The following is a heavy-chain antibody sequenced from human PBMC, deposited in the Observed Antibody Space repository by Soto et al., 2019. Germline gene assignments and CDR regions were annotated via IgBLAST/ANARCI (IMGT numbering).Heavy chain of an antibody. D-gene: IGHD3-9*01. J-gene: IGHJ5*02. CDR2: ISAYNGNT. V-gene: IGHV1-18*04. CDR1: GYTFTSYG. CDR3: ARGTELRYFDWLSTNWFDP. Sequence: VASVKVSCKASGYTFTSYGISWVRQAPGQGLEWMGWISAYNGNTNYAQKLQGRVTMTTDTSTSTAYMELRSLRSDDTAVYYCARGTELRYFDWLSTNWFDPWGQGXLVTVYS.